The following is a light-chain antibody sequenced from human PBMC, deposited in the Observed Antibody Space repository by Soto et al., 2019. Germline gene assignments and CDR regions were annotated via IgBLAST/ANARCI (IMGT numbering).Light chain of an antibody. V-gene: IGKV3-11*01. CDR2: XAA. CDR3: QQRSNWPPPPRT. J-gene: IGKJ5*01. Sequence: NGLTQSPATLSLSPGGRATLSCRASQCVXTDFVWYERKPGQAPRLLIXXAANXATGIPARLSGIGSGTDFTLTISSLEPEDFAFYDCQQRSNWPPPPRTFGQGTRLEIK. CDR1: QCVXTD.